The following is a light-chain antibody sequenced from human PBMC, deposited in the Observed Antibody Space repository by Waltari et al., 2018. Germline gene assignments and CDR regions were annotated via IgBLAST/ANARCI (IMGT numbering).Light chain of an antibody. V-gene: IGKV1-39*01. J-gene: IGKJ2*01. CDR1: QKIYTY. CDR3: QQSYNTPPMYT. CDR2: SVS. Sequence: DIQMTQSPSSLSASVGDRVTSTCRASQKIYTYLNWYQQKAGKAPNLLISSVSTLQSGVPSRFSGSGSGTEFTLTISSLQPEDFATYFCQQSYNTPPMYTFGQGTKLELK.